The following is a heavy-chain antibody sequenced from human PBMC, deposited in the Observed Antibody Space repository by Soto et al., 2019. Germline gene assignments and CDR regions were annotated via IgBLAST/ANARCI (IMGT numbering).Heavy chain of an antibody. Sequence: SLRLSCAASGFTFSSYAMSWVRQAPGKGLEWVSAISGSGGSTYYADSVKGRFTISRDNSKNTLYLQMNSLRAEDTAVYYCAKSPRSGELVQVDYWGQGTLVTVSS. J-gene: IGHJ4*02. V-gene: IGHV3-23*01. CDR2: ISGSGGST. D-gene: IGHD1-26*01. CDR1: GFTFSSYA. CDR3: AKSPRSGELVQVDY.